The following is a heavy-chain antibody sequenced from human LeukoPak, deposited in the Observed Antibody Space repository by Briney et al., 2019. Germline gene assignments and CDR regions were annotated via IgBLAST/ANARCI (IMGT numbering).Heavy chain of an antibody. Sequence: ASVKVSCKSSGYTFTSYGISWVRQAPGQGLEWMGWISAYNGNTNYAQKLQGRGTMTTDTSTSTAYMELRSLRSDDTAVYYCARVGSSGSYGAEGAFDIWGQGTMVTVSS. D-gene: IGHD1-26*01. CDR1: GYTFTSYG. J-gene: IGHJ3*02. CDR3: ARVGSSGSYGAEGAFDI. CDR2: ISAYNGNT. V-gene: IGHV1-18*01.